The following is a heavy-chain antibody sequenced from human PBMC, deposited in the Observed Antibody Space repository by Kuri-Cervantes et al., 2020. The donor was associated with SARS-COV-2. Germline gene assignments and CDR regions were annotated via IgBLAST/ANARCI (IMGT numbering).Heavy chain of an antibody. CDR3: AKVHSGDNAYFDY. D-gene: IGHD4/OR15-4a*01. Sequence: GESLKISCAASGFTFSGYAMSWVRQAPGKGLEWVSAISDSGGSTYYADSVKGRFTISRDNSKNTLYLQMSSLRAEDTAVYSCAKVHSGDNAYFDYWGQGTLVTVSS. V-gene: IGHV3-23*01. CDR2: ISDSGGST. J-gene: IGHJ4*02. CDR1: GFTFSGYA.